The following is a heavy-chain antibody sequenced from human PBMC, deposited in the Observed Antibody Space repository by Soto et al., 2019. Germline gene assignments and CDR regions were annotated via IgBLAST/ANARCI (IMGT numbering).Heavy chain of an antibody. CDR2: ISGGADST. CDR1: GFTFSSYA. J-gene: IGHJ4*02. V-gene: IGHV3-23*01. D-gene: IGHD6-19*01. CDR3: AKATGYSSGWCNY. Sequence: GGSLRLSCAASGFTFSSYAITWVRQAPGKGLEWVSTISGGADSTYYADSVKGRFTISRDSSKNTLYLQMNNLRAEDTAVYYCAKATGYSSGWCNYWGQGTLVTVSS.